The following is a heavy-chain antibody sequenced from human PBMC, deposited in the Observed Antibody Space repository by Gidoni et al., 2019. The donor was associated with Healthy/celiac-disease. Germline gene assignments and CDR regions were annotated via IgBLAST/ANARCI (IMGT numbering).Heavy chain of an antibody. CDR1: GFPFSSYR. CDR2: ISSSSSTI. CDR3: ARGIAAAGIEWILNYFDY. V-gene: IGHV3-48*01. J-gene: IGHJ4*02. Sequence: EVQLVESGGGLVQPGGSLRLSCAASGFPFSSYRMNWVRQAPGKGLELVSYISSSSSTIYYADSVKGRFTISRDNAKNSLYLQMNSLRAEDTAVYYCARGIAAAGIEWILNYFDYWGQGTLVTVSS. D-gene: IGHD6-13*01.